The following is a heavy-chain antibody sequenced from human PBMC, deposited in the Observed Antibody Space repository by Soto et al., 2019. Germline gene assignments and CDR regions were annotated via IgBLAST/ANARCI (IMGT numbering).Heavy chain of an antibody. CDR1: GYTFTSYA. CDR3: AKSATVPAAIAY. J-gene: IGHJ4*02. Sequence: ASVKVSCKASGYTFTSYAMHWVRQAPGQRLEWMGWINAGNGNTKYSQKFQGRVTITRDTSASTAYMELSSLRSEDTAVYYCAKSATVPAAIAYWGQGSLVTVSA. CDR2: INAGNGNT. V-gene: IGHV1-3*01. D-gene: IGHD2-2*02.